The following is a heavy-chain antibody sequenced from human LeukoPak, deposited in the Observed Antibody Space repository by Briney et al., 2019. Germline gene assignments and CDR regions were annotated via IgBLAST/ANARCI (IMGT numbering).Heavy chain of an antibody. CDR3: ARDASSTTIAVAGY. CDR1: GGTFRNYA. Sequence: ASVKVSCKASGGTFRNYAISWVRQAPGQGLEWMGWISAYNGNTNYAQKLQGRVTMTTDTSTSTAYMELRSLRSDDTAVYYCARDASSTTIAVAGYWGQGTLVTVSS. V-gene: IGHV1-18*01. D-gene: IGHD6-19*01. CDR2: ISAYNGNT. J-gene: IGHJ4*02.